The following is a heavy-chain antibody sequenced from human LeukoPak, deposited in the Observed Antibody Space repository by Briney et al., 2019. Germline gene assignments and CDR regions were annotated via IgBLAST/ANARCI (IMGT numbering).Heavy chain of an antibody. D-gene: IGHD6-13*01. CDR1: GFTFSSYG. CDR2: IYYSGST. CDR3: AREGANYRYNSRRMAFDI. J-gene: IGHJ3*02. Sequence: GSLRLSCAASGFTFSSYGMSWIRQPPGKGLEWIGSIYYSGSTYYNPSLKSRVTMSVDTSKNQFSLKLSSVTAADTAVYYCAREGANYRYNSRRMAFDIWGQGTMVTVSS. V-gene: IGHV4-39*07.